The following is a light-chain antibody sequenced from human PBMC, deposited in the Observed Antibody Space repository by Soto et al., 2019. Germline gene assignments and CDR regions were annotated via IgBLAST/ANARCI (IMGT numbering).Light chain of an antibody. CDR2: EVI. CDR1: SSDVGGYNY. J-gene: IGLJ3*02. V-gene: IGLV2-14*01. Sequence: QSVLTQPPSASGSPGQSVTISCTGTSSDVGGYNYVSWYQQHPGKAPKLMIYEVINRPSGVSDRLSGSKSGNTASLTISGLQAEDEADYYCSSYTSSSTWVFGGGTKVTVL. CDR3: SSYTSSSTWV.